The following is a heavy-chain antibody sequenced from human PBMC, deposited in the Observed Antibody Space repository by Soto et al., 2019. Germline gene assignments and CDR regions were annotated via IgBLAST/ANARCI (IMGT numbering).Heavy chain of an antibody. CDR3: TIHSTHLXGDD. V-gene: IGHV4-39*01. J-gene: IGHJ6*02. CDR1: GGSISSINYY. Sequence: PSETLSLTCTVSGGSISSINYYWAWIRQSPGKGVELIARVYYSGSTYYNPSLRSRVTICADTSKNQFSMKLSSVTAADTAIYYCTIHSTHLXGDDWGQGTSVXVXS. CDR2: VYYSGST.